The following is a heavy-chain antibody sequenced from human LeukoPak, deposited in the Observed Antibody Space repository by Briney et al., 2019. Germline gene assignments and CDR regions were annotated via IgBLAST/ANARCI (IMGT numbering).Heavy chain of an antibody. CDR1: GGSISSYY. J-gene: IGHJ4*02. CDR2: IYYSGST. Sequence: SETLSLTCTVSGGSISSYYWSWIRQPPGKGLEWIGYIYYSGSTNYNPSFKSRVTISVDTSKNQFSLKLSSVTAADTAVYYCARLGYADDYWGQGTLVTVSS. D-gene: IGHD2-8*01. V-gene: IGHV4-59*01. CDR3: ARLGYADDY.